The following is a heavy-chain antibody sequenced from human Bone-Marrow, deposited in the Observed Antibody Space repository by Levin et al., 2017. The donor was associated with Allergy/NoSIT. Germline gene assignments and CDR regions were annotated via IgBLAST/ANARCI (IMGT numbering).Heavy chain of an antibody. D-gene: IGHD1-7*01. J-gene: IGHJ4*02. CDR2: IYTTGTT. Sequence: GGSLRLSCAASGFTVSSVYISWVRQAPGKGLEWVSVIYTTGTTYYADSVRGRFAISRDDSKNMLYLQMNSLRVDDTAVYYCARDGPGTATGTPWGQGTLVTVSS. V-gene: IGHV3-66*01. CDR1: GFTVSSVY. CDR3: ARDGPGTATGTP.